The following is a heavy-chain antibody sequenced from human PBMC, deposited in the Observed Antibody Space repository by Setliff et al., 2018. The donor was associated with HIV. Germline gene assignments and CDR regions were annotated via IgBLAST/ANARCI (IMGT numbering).Heavy chain of an antibody. V-gene: IGHV3-30*12. D-gene: IGHD6-6*01. J-gene: IGHJ6*02. CDR2: MSYDGNNK. Sequence: GGSLRLSCAASGFRFRSYGMHWVRQAPGKGLEWVAVMSYDGNNKYYADSVKGRFTISRENAKNSLYLQMNNVRAGDTAVYYCTRELNGHTSSHYYFGLDVWGQGTTVTVSS. CDR1: GFRFRSYG. CDR3: TRELNGHTSSHYYFGLDV.